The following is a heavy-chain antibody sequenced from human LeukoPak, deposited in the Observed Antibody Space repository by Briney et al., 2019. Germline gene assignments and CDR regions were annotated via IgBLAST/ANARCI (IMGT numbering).Heavy chain of an antibody. CDR1: GGSFSGYY. CDR2: INHSGST. J-gene: IGHJ6*03. D-gene: IGHD3-3*01. CDR3: ARDGYDFWSGLHYYYYMDV. V-gene: IGHV4-34*01. Sequence: SETLSLTCAVYGGSFSGYYWSWIRQPPGKGLEWIGEINHSGSTNYNPSLKSRVTISVDTSKNQFSLKLSSVTAADTAVYYCARDGYDFWSGLHYYYYMDVWGKGTTVTVSS.